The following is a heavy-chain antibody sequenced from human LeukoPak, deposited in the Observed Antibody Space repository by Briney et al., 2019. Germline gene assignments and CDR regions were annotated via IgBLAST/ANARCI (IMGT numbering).Heavy chain of an antibody. D-gene: IGHD6-13*01. CDR2: IFHSGST. J-gene: IGHJ1*01. Sequence: ASETLSLTCDVSGVSIKSNSWWSWVRQTPGKGLEWIGEIFHSGSTYYNPSLKSRVTISVDTSKNHFSLKLTSVTAADTAVYYCATGYSSSWYGGYFQHWGQGTLVTVSS. V-gene: IGHV4-4*02. CDR1: GVSIKSNSW. CDR3: ATGYSSSWYGGYFQH.